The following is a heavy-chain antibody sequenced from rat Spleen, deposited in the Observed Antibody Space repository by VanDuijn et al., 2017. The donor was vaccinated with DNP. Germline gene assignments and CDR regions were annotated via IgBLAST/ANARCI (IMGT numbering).Heavy chain of an antibody. Sequence: EVRLVESGGGLVQPGRSLKLSCAASGFPFSDYFMAWVRQAPNKGLEWVASISHDGGGTFYGDSVKGRFTISRDNAKSTLYLQMDSLRSEDTATYYCARDDYGSSGGMDAWGQGTLVTVSS. CDR1: GFPFSDYF. CDR3: ARDDYGSSGGMDA. D-gene: IGHD1-3*01. CDR2: ISHDGGGT. V-gene: IGHV5-22*01. J-gene: IGHJ3*01.